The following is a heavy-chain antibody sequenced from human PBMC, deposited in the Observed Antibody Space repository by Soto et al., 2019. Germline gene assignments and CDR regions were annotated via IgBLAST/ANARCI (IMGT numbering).Heavy chain of an antibody. D-gene: IGHD1-1*01. V-gene: IGHV4-4*07. CDR1: GASISGYY. CDR2: IYATGTT. CDR3: VRDGTKTLRDWFDH. Sequence: SETLSLTCTVSGASISGYYWSWIRKSAGKGLEWIGRIYATGTTDYNPSLKSRVMMSVDTSKKQFSLKLRSVTAADTAVYYCVRDGTKTLRDWFDHWGQGISVTVSS. J-gene: IGHJ5*02.